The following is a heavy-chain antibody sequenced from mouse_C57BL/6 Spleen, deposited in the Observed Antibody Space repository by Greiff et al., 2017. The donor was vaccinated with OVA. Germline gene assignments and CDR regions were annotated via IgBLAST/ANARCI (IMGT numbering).Heavy chain of an antibody. Sequence: EVHLVESGAELVRPGASVKLSCTASGFNIKDDYMHWVKQRPEQGLEWIGWIDPENGDTEYASKFQGKATITADTSSNTAYLQLSSLTSEDTAVYYCTTDYSLFFDYWGQGTTLTVSS. D-gene: IGHD2-12*01. CDR3: TTDYSLFFDY. J-gene: IGHJ2*01. CDR1: GFNIKDDY. V-gene: IGHV14-4*01. CDR2: IDPENGDT.